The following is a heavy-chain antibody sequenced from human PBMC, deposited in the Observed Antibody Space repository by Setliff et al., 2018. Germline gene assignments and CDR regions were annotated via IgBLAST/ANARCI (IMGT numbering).Heavy chain of an antibody. D-gene: IGHD5-12*01. J-gene: IGHJ4*02. V-gene: IGHV4-4*02. CDR1: GVSINSLSW. CDR3: ARGGTFRYFDF. CDR2: INQSGTT. Sequence: PSETLSLTCAVSGVSINSLSWWSWVRQSPGKGLEWIGEINQSGTTNYNPPLKGRATISVDNSKNQFSLKLRSVTAADMAVYYCARGGTFRYFDFWGQGAPVTVSS.